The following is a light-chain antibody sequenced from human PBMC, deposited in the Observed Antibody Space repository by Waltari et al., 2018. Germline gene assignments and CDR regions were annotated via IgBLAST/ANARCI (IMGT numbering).Light chain of an antibody. CDR2: KDN. CDR1: ILAKTY. CDR3: YSAADNAVGV. J-gene: IGLJ3*02. Sequence: SYDLTQPSSVSVSPGQTARITCPGDILAKTYGRWFQQKPGQAPVQVIYKDNERPSGIPERVSGSSSGTTVTLTISGAHVDDEADYYCYSAADNAVGVFGGGTKLTV. V-gene: IGLV3-27*01.